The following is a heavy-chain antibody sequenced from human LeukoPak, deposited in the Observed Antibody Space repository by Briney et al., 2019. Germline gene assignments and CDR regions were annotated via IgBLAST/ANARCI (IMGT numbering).Heavy chain of an antibody. J-gene: IGHJ4*02. D-gene: IGHD3-3*01. V-gene: IGHV4-4*02. CDR1: GGSISSSNW. Sequence: SGTLSLTCAVSGGSISSSNWWSWVRQPPGKGLEWIGEIYHSGSTNYNPSLKSRVTISVDTSKNQFSLKLSSVTAADTAVYYCARLKRNVLRFLEWLPGAFDYWGQGTLVTVSS. CDR3: ARLKRNVLRFLEWLPGAFDY. CDR2: IYHSGST.